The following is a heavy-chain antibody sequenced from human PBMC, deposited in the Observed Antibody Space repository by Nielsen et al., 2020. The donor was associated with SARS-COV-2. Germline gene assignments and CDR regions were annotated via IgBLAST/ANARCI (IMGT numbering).Heavy chain of an antibody. V-gene: IGHV3-23*01. CDR2: ISGSGTST. CDR3: AKGDSSSSPLDAFDI. D-gene: IGHD6-6*01. CDR1: GFTFSSYG. J-gene: IGHJ3*02. Sequence: GGSLRLSCAASGFTFSSYGMHWVRQAPGKGLEWVSAISGSGTSTYYPASVRGRFTISRDNSKNTLYLQMNSLRAEDRALYYCAKGDSSSSPLDAFDIWGHGTMVTVSS.